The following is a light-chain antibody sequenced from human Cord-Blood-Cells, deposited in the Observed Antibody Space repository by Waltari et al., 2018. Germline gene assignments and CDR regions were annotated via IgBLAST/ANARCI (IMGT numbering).Light chain of an antibody. Sequence: EIVMTQSPATLSVSPGERATHTCSASQSVSSNLAWYQQKPRQAPRLLIYGAATRATGIQARFSGSGSGTEFTLTISSLQSEDFALYYCQQYNNWPPITFGQGTRLEIK. CDR2: GAA. J-gene: IGKJ5*01. CDR3: QQYNNWPPIT. V-gene: IGKV3-15*01. CDR1: QSVSSN.